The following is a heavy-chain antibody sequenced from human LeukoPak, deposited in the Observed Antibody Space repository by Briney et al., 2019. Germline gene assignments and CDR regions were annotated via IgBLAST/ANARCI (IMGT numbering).Heavy chain of an antibody. CDR3: ARDKHNWNYESLDY. J-gene: IGHJ4*02. V-gene: IGHV3-48*01. CDR2: ITSSSETI. Sequence: PGGSLRLSCAASGFTFSTYSMHWVRQAPGKGLEWVSYITSSSETIYYADSVKGRFTTSRDNARNSLYLQMNSLRAEDTAVYYCARDKHNWNYESLDYWGQGTLVTVPS. D-gene: IGHD1-7*01. CDR1: GFTFSTYS.